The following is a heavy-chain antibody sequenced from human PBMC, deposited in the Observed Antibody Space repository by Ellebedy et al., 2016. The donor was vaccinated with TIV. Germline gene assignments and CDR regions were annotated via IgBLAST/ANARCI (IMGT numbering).Heavy chain of an antibody. CDR3: GRGPRDYFGMDV. CDR2: INIDGTTT. Sequence: GESLKISCAASGFTFSNSWMHWVRQSPGTGLVWVSRINIDGTTTNYADSVKGRFTISRDNAKNTLYLQMNSLRVEDTAVYYCGRGPRDYFGMDVWGQGTTVTVSS. CDR1: GFTFSNSW. J-gene: IGHJ6*02. V-gene: IGHV3-74*01.